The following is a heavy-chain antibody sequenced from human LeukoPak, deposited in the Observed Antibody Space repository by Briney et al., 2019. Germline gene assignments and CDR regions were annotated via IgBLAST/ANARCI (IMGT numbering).Heavy chain of an antibody. V-gene: IGHV3-11*01. D-gene: IGHD3-22*01. Sequence: GGSLRLSCAASGFTFNDYYMSWIRQAPGKGLEWVSYITGSGTIINYADSVKGRFTISRDSAKNSLYLQMNSLRAEDTAVYYCARWTDYYDSSGYHFDYWGQGTLVTVSS. J-gene: IGHJ4*02. CDR2: ITGSGTII. CDR1: GFTFNDYY. CDR3: ARWTDYYDSSGYHFDY.